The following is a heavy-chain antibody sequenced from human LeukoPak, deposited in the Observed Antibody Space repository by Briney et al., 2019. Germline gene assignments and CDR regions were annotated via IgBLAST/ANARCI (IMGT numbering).Heavy chain of an antibody. CDR1: GFTFDDYG. J-gene: IGHJ4*02. D-gene: IGHD3-16*01. CDR3: ARVGGIPSAY. CDR2: INWNGGST. V-gene: IGHV3-20*04. Sequence: PGGSLRLSCVDSGFTFDDYGMSWVRQAPGKGLEWVSGINWNGGSTGYADSVRGRFTISRDNAKNSLYLQMNSLRAGDTAVYYCARVGGIPSAYWGQGTLVTVSS.